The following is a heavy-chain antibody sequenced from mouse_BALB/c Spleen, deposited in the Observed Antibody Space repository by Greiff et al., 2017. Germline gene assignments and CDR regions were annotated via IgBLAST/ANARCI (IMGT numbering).Heavy chain of an antibody. V-gene: IGHV2-2*02. CDR3: ARGMGDPFAY. Sequence: VQVVESGPGLVQPSQSLSITCTASGFSLTSYGVHWVRQSPGKGLEWLGVIWSGGSTDYNASFIYRLTICKDNSKSQVFFKMNSLQANDTAIDYCARGMGDPFAYWGQGTLVTVSA. J-gene: IGHJ3*01. CDR1: GFSLTSYG. CDR2: IWSGGST.